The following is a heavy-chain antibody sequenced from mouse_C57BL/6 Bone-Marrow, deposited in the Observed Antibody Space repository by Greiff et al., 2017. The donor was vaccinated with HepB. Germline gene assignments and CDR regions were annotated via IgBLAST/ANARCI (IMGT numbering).Heavy chain of an antibody. Sequence: QVQLKQPGAELVKPGASVKLSCKASGYTFTSYWMQWVKQRPGQGLEWIGEIDPSDSYTNYNQKFKGKATLTVDTSSSTAYMQLSSLTSEDSAVYYCARKGSAQQDYWGQGTTLTVSS. CDR2: IDPSDSYT. V-gene: IGHV1-50*01. CDR3: ARKGSAQQDY. J-gene: IGHJ2*01. CDR1: GYTFTSYW.